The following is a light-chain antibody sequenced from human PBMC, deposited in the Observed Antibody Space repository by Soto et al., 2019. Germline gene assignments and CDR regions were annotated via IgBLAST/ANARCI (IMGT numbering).Light chain of an antibody. V-gene: IGLV1-40*01. CDR2: GNS. CDR1: SSNIGAGYD. CDR3: QSFDSSLGGYYV. Sequence: QSVLTQPPSVSGAPGQRVTISCTGSSSNIGAGYDVHWYQQLPGTAPKLLIYGNSNLPSGVPDRFSGSKSGTSASLAITGLQAEDEADYYCQSFDSSLGGYYVFGTGTKLPVL. J-gene: IGLJ1*01.